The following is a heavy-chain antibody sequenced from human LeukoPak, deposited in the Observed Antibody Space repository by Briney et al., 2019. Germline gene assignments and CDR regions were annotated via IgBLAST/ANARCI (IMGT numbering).Heavy chain of an antibody. Sequence: GGSLRLSCAASGLTVSSSYMSWVRQAPGKGLEWVSIIYNDGSTYYADSMKGRFTVSRDNSKSTLYLQVNSLRVEDTAAYYCGKNYGSDRGVPYGMDVWGQGTTVTVAS. CDR1: GLTVSSSY. D-gene: IGHD3-10*01. J-gene: IGHJ6*02. V-gene: IGHV3-53*01. CDR2: IYNDGST. CDR3: GKNYGSDRGVPYGMDV.